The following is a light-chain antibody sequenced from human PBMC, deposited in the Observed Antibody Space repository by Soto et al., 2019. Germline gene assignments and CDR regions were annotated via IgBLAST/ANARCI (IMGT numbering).Light chain of an antibody. V-gene: IGLV2-14*01. J-gene: IGLJ2*01. Sequence: QSALTQPASVSGSPGQSITISCTRTSSDVGGYNYVSWYQQHPGKAPKLMIYDVSNRPSGVSNRFSGSKSGNTASLTISGLQAEDAADYYCSSYTSSSTVVFGGGTKLTVL. CDR3: SSYTSSSTVV. CDR2: DVS. CDR1: SSDVGGYNY.